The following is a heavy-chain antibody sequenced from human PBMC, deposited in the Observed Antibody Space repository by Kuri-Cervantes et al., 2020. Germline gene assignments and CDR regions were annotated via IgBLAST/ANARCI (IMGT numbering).Heavy chain of an antibody. Sequence: SGLPLILLSHPLIQLHTFPGFPLSTSGVGVGWIRQPPGKALEWLALIHWDDDKRYSSSLTSRLTITKDTSKNQVVLTMTNMDPVDTATYSCAHGSVLLWFGKLSIEWNWFAPWGQGSLVTVSS. CDR1: GFPLSTSGVG. J-gene: IGHJ5*02. V-gene: IGHV2-5*02. CDR2: IHWDDDK. CDR3: AHGSVLLWFGKLSIEWNWFAP. D-gene: IGHD3-10*01.